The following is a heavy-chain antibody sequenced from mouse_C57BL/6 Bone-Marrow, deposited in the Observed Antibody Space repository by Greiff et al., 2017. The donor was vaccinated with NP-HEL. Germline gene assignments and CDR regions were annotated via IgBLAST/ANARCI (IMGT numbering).Heavy chain of an antibody. CDR3: EGLRGTVFAC. Sequence: EVQLQQSGPELVKPGASVKISCKASGYTFTDYYMNWVKQSHGKSLEWIGDINPNNGGTSYNQKFKGKATLTVDKSSSTAYVELRSLTSEDSAVYYCEGLRGTVFACWGQGTLVTVSA. V-gene: IGHV1-26*01. D-gene: IGHD2-4*01. J-gene: IGHJ3*01. CDR1: GYTFTDYY. CDR2: INPNNGGT.